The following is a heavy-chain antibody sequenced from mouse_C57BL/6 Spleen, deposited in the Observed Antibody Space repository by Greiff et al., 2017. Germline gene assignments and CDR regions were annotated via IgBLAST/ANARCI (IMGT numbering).Heavy chain of an antibody. CDR2: ISDGGSYT. CDR1: GFTFSSYA. V-gene: IGHV5-4*01. D-gene: IGHD1-1*01. Sequence: EVKLVESGGGLVKPGGSLKLSCAASGFTFSSYAMSWVRQTPEKRLEWVATISDGGSYTYYPDNVKGRFTISRDNAKNNLYLQMSHLKSEDTAMYYCARDGDYGSSYDWYFDVWGTGTTVTVSS. CDR3: ARDGDYGSSYDWYFDV. J-gene: IGHJ1*03.